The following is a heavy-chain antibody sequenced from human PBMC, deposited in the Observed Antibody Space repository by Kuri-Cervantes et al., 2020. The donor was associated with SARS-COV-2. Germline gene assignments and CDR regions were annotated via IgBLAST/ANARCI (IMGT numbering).Heavy chain of an antibody. D-gene: IGHD3-3*01. CDR1: GFTFTNHA. Sequence: GESLKISCTASGFTFTNHAMSWVRQAPGKGLEWVSVIPSGGNSYYPISVRGRFTISRDNSKNTVYLEMNTLRAEDTAIYYCAREITIFGVDGLYNYMDVWGKGTTVTVSS. J-gene: IGHJ6*03. CDR3: AREITIFGVDGLYNYMDV. V-gene: IGHV3-23*03. CDR2: IPSGGNS.